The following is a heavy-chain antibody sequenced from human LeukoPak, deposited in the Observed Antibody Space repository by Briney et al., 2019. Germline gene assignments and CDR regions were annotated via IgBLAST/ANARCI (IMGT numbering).Heavy chain of an antibody. V-gene: IGHV3-23*01. Sequence: QSGGSLRLSCAASGFTFSSYSMNWVRQAPGKGLEWVSAISGSGGSTYYADSVKGRFTISRDNSKNTLYLQMNSLRAEDTAVYYCASSSPNYYYYYGMDVWGQGTTVTVSS. CDR3: ASSSPNYYYYYGMDV. D-gene: IGHD6-13*01. CDR2: ISGSGGST. J-gene: IGHJ6*02. CDR1: GFTFSSYS.